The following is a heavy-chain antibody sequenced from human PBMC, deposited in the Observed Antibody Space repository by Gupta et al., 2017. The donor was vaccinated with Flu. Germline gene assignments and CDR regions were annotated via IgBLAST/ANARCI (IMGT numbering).Heavy chain of an antibody. V-gene: IGHV3-48*03. CDR3: ARGHWDS. CDR2: NSCSGVT. Sequence: EVQLVESGGGVVQTGGYLRLSCAAAGLSPRSDEINWGRLATGKGLEWVAFNSCSGVTYYTDSVKDRFTISRDNAKNSVHLQMHSLRAEDTAFFYCARGHWDSWGQGTLVTVSS. J-gene: IGHJ4*02. CDR1: GLSPRSDE.